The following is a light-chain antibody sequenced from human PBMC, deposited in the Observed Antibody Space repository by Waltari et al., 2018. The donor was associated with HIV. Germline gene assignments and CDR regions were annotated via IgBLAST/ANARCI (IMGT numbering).Light chain of an antibody. CDR1: SSDIGGYDY. CDR3: SAYTSISTLAV. J-gene: IGLJ2*01. V-gene: IGLV2-14*01. CDR2: GVS. Sequence: QSALTQPASVAGSPGQSITISCTGTSSDIGGYDYGARYQQHPGKAPKLMIYGVSSRPSGVSNRFSGSRSGNTASLTISGLQAEDEADYYCSAYTSISTLAVFGGGTKLTVL.